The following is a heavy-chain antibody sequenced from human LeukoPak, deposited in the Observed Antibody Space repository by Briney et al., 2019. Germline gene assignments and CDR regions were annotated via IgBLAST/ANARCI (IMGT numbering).Heavy chain of an antibody. D-gene: IGHD2-21*01. Sequence: PTGGSLRLSCAASGFTFSSAWMHWVRQTPGKGLVWVSRINSDGSSTNHADSVKGRFTISRDNAKNMVNLQMNSLRAEDTAIYYCTRDYSYAMAVWGQGTTVTVSS. J-gene: IGHJ6*02. CDR3: TRDYSYAMAV. V-gene: IGHV3-74*01. CDR1: GFTFSSAW. CDR2: INSDGSST.